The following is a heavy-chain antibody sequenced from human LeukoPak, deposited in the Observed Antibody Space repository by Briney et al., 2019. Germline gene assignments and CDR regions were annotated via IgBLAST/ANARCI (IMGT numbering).Heavy chain of an antibody. CDR1: GFTFSSYA. CDR3: AKMKRSDLRTGYSSSWVFAY. CDR2: ISGSGGST. D-gene: IGHD6-13*01. J-gene: IGHJ4*02. Sequence: KPGGSLRLSCAASGFTFSSYAMSWVRQAPGKGLEWVSAISGSGGSTYYADSVKGRFTISRDNSKNTLYLQMNSLRAEDTAVYYCAKMKRSDLRTGYSSSWVFAYWGQGTLVTVSS. V-gene: IGHV3-23*01.